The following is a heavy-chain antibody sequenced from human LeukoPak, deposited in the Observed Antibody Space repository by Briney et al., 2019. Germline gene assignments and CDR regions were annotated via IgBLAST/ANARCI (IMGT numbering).Heavy chain of an antibody. V-gene: IGHV3-23*01. D-gene: IGHD3-3*01. CDR1: GFTFNNYA. CDR3: AKGLGGYYDFWSGYYLDY. Sequence: GGSLRLSCAASGFTFNNYAMSWVRQAPGMGLQWLSPISGSGDGTYYADSVKGRFTISRDNSKNTVYLQMNSLRAEDTAVYYCAKGLGGYYDFWSGYYLDYWGQGTLVTVSS. J-gene: IGHJ4*02. CDR2: ISGSGDGT.